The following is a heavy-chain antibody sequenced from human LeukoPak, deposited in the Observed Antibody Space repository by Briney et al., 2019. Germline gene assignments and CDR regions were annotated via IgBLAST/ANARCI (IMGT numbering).Heavy chain of an antibody. J-gene: IGHJ4*02. D-gene: IGHD6-19*01. CDR3: GTRSAVAGPSWRLDY. CDR2: INPSGGST. CDR1: GGTFSSYA. Sequence: ASVKVSCKASGGTFSSYAISWVRQAPGQGLEWMGIINPSGGSTSYAQKFQGRVTVTRDTSTSTVYMELSSLRSEDTAVYYCGTRSAVAGPSWRLDYWGQGTLVTVSS. V-gene: IGHV1-46*03.